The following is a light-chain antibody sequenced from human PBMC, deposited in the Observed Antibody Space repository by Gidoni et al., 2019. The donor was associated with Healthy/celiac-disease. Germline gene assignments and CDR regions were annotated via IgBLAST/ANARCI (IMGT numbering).Light chain of an antibody. V-gene: IGKV1-39*01. CDR1: QSISSY. Sequence: DIQMTQSPSSLSASVGDRVTITCRASQSISSYLHWYQQKPGKAPKLLIYAASSLQSGVPSRFSGSGSGTAFTLTISSLQPEDFAPYYCQQSYSTPFTFGPGTKVDIK. J-gene: IGKJ3*01. CDR3: QQSYSTPFT. CDR2: AAS.